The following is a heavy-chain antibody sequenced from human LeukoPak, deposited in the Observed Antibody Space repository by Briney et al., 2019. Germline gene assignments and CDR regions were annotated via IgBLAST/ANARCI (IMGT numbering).Heavy chain of an antibody. J-gene: IGHJ4*02. CDR2: INHSGST. Sequence: SETLSLTCAVYGGSFSGYYWSWIRQPPGKGLEWIGEINHSGSTNYNTSLKSRANISSDTTKNKSSLKLSSVTAADTAVYYCARDTYYDFWSGYYLHYFGYWGQGSLVTVSS. CDR1: GGSFSGYY. CDR3: ARDTYYDFWSGYYLHYFGY. D-gene: IGHD3-3*01. V-gene: IGHV4-34*01.